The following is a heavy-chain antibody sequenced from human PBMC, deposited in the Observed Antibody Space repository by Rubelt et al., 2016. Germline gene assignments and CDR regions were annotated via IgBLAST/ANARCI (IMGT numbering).Heavy chain of an antibody. D-gene: IGHD6-19*01. CDR2: INPNSGGT. CDR3: ARRTTVAGLDY. J-gene: IGHJ4*02. V-gene: IGHV1-2*02. CDR1: GYTFTGYY. Sequence: QVQLVQSGAEVKKPGASVKVSCKASGYTFTGYYMHWVRQAPGQGLEWMGWINPNSGGTNWCRTFQGRVTMTRDTAISTAYMELSRLRSDDTAVYYCARRTTVAGLDYWGQGTLVTVSS.